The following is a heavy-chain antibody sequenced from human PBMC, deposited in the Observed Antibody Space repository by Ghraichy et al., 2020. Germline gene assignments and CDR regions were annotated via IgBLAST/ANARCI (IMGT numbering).Heavy chain of an antibody. Sequence: GESLNISCAASGFTFSSYAMSWVRQAPGKGLEWVSAISGSGGSTYYADSVKGRFTISRDNYKNTLYLQMNSLRAEDTAVYYCARDGAYCSSTSCPYYYYYGMDVWGQGTTVTVSS. CDR2: ISGSGGST. CDR3: ARDGAYCSSTSCPYYYYYGMDV. J-gene: IGHJ6*02. V-gene: IGHV3-23*01. D-gene: IGHD2-2*01. CDR1: GFTFSSYA.